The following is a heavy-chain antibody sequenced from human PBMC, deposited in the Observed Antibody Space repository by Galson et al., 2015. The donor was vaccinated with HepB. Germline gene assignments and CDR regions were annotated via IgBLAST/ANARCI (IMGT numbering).Heavy chain of an antibody. V-gene: IGHV4-39*07. CDR1: GGSISSSSYY. D-gene: IGHD3-22*01. CDR2: IYYSGST. CDR3: ARVPGSRWPYASSGYSFDY. Sequence: LSLTCTVSGGSISSSSYYWGWIRQPPGKGLEWNGSIYYSGSTYYNPSLKSRVTISVDTSKNQFSLKLSSVTAADTAVYYCARVPGSRWPYASSGYSFDYWGQGTLVTVSS. J-gene: IGHJ4*02.